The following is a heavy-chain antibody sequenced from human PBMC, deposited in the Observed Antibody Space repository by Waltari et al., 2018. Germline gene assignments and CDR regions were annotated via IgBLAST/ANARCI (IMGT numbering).Heavy chain of an antibody. CDR1: GFTFDDYS. V-gene: IGHV3-9*01. CDR2: ISWNSGSI. D-gene: IGHD6-25*01. Sequence: EVQLVESGGGLVQPGRSLRLSCAASGFTFDDYSIPWVRQAPGKGLEWVSGISWNSGSIGYADSVKGRFTISRDNAKNSLYLQMNSLRAEDTALYYCAKGKQQRLSDAFDIWGQGTMVTVSS. J-gene: IGHJ3*02. CDR3: AKGKQQRLSDAFDI.